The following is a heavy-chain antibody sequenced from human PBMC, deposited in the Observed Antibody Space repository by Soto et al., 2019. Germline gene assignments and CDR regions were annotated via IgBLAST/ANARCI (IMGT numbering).Heavy chain of an antibody. V-gene: IGHV4-59*01. D-gene: IGHD3-10*01. CDR3: ARDGSGSYHLDV. CDR1: GGSISSYY. J-gene: IGHJ6*02. Sequence: SETLSLTCTVSGGSISSYYWSWIRQPPGKGLEWIGYIYYSGSTNYNPSLKSRVTISVDTSKNQFSLKLSSVTAADKAVNYCARDGSGSYHLDVWGQGTTVTVAS. CDR2: IYYSGST.